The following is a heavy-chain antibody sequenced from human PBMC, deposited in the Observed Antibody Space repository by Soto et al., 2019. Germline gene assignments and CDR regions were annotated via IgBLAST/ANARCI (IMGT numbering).Heavy chain of an antibody. CDR2: ISAYTDYT. J-gene: IGHJ4*02. V-gene: IGHV1-18*01. D-gene: IGHD1-1*01. CDR1: GYTFTDHG. CDR3: AKDRPRLTKNFLDVY. Sequence: QIQLVQSGAEVKKPGASVKLSCKASGYTFTDHGISWVRQAPGQGFEWMGWISAYTDYTAYALKFQGRVTMTTDKYTRTAYMELRSLTSDDTSGYYCAKDRPRLTKNFLDVYWGQGTLVTVSS.